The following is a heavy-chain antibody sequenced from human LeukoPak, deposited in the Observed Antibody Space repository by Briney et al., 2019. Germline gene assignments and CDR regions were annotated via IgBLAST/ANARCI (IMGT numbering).Heavy chain of an antibody. Sequence: GGSLRLSCAASGFTFSSYWMGWVRQAPGKGLEWVANIKQDGSEKYYVDSVKGRFTISRDNAKNSLYLQMNSLRAEDTAVYYCARTYYDFWSGYFDLFDYWGQGTLVTVSS. CDR3: ARTYYDFWSGYFDLFDY. J-gene: IGHJ4*02. CDR1: GFTFSSYW. D-gene: IGHD3-3*01. CDR2: IKQDGSEK. V-gene: IGHV3-7*01.